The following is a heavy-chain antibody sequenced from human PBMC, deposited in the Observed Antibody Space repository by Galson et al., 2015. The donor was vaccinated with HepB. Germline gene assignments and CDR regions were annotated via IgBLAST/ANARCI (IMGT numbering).Heavy chain of an antibody. J-gene: IGHJ5*02. Sequence: SLRLSCAASGFTFSSYGMHWVRQAPGKGLEWVAVIWYDGSNKYYADSVKGRFTISRDNSKNTLYLQMNSLRAEDTAVYYCARDIAAAGTRWFDPWGQGTLVAVSS. V-gene: IGHV3-33*01. CDR2: IWYDGSNK. D-gene: IGHD6-13*01. CDR1: GFTFSSYG. CDR3: ARDIAAAGTRWFDP.